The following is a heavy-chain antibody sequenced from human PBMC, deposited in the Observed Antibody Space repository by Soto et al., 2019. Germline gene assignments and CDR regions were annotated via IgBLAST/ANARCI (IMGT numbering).Heavy chain of an antibody. CDR2: INIDGNNA. J-gene: IGHJ4*02. D-gene: IGHD3-16*01. CDR3: ARGGRGGFDY. V-gene: IGHV3-74*01. Sequence: WGSLRLSCAASGLTFSSYWIHWVRQAPGMGLVWVSRINIDGNNADYADCVKGRFTISRDNAKNTLYLQMNSLRAEDTAVYYCARGGRGGFDYWGQGTLVTVSS. CDR1: GLTFSSYW.